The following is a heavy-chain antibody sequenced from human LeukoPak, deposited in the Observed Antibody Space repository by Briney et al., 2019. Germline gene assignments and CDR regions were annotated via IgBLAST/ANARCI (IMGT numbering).Heavy chain of an antibody. CDR3: ARARITMVRGVIRNWFDP. CDR1: GFTFSSYA. V-gene: IGHV1-3*01. J-gene: IGHJ5*02. Sequence: GGSLRLSCAASGFTFSSYAMHWVRQAPGQRLEWMGWINAGNGNTKYSQKFQGRVTITRDTSASTAYMELSSLRSEDTAVYYCARARITMVRGVIRNWFDPWVQGTLVTVSS. D-gene: IGHD3-10*01. CDR2: INAGNGNT.